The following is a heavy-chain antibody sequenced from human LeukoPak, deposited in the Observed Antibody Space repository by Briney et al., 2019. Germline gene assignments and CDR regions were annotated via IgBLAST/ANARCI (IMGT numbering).Heavy chain of an antibody. Sequence: ASVKVSCKASGYTFTSYYMHWVRQAPGQGLEWMGIINPSGGSTSYAQKFQGRVTMTRDTSTSTVYMELSSLRSEDTAVYYCARDEECVRYYDYVWGSYLHWGQGTLVTVSS. CDR1: GYTFTSYY. V-gene: IGHV1-46*01. D-gene: IGHD3-16*02. CDR3: ARDEECVRYYDYVWGSYLH. J-gene: IGHJ4*02. CDR2: INPSGGST.